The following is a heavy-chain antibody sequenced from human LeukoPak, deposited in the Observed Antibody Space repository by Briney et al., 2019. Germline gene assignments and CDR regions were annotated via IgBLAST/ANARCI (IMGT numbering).Heavy chain of an antibody. Sequence: SETLSLTCAVYGGSFSGYYWSWIRQPPGKGLEWIGEINHSGSTNYNPSLKSRVTISVDTSKNQFSLKLSSATAADTAVYYCAREVVVARHCDYWGQGTLVTVSS. CDR2: INHSGST. V-gene: IGHV4-34*01. J-gene: IGHJ4*02. CDR1: GGSFSGYY. CDR3: AREVVVARHCDY. D-gene: IGHD2-15*01.